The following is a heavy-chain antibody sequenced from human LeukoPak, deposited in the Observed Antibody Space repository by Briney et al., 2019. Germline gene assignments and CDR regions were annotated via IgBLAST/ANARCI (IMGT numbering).Heavy chain of an antibody. Sequence: PGGSLRLSCAASGFTFSDYYMSWIRQAPGKGLEWVSYISSSSSYTNYADSVKGRFTISRDNAKNSLYLQMNSLRAEDTAVYYCARGGQSHSSSWYYGYWGQGTLVTVSS. CDR1: GFTFSDYY. V-gene: IGHV3-11*05. D-gene: IGHD6-13*01. J-gene: IGHJ4*02. CDR3: ARGGQSHSSSWYYGY. CDR2: ISSSSSYT.